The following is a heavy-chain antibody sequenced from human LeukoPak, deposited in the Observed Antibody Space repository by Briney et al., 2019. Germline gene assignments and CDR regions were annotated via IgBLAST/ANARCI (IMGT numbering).Heavy chain of an antibody. D-gene: IGHD2-15*01. V-gene: IGHV3-43*02. J-gene: IGHJ4*02. CDR3: TNGYCSVSRCLPNS. Sequence: PGGSLRLSCVASGFRFEDHAMYWVRQAPGKGLEWVSVISGDGGTTYYADSVKGRLTISRDNSKKSLYLQMNSLRAEDTALYYCTNGYCSVSRCLPNSWGQGTRVTVSS. CDR1: GFRFEDHA. CDR2: ISGDGGTT.